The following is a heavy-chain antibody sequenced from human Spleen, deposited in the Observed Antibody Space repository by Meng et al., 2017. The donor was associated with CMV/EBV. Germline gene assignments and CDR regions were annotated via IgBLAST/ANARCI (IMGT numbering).Heavy chain of an antibody. CDR2: IRYDGSDP. CDR1: GFTFSSYG. V-gene: IGHV3-30*02. CDR3: AKDVLRFSGWLLYRSSVADYFGMDV. J-gene: IGHJ6*02. D-gene: IGHD3-3*01. Sequence: GESLKISCAASGFTFSSYGIHWVRQAPGKGLEWVAFIRYDGSDPFYSDSVKGRFTLSRDNSKNTLYLQMYSLRAEDTAVYYCAKDVLRFSGWLLYRSSVADYFGMDVWGQGTTVTVSS.